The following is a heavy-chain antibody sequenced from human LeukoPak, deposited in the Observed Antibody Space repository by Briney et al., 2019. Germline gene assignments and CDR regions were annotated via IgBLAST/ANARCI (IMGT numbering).Heavy chain of an antibody. CDR3: ARVMAKSSIAASLDY. Sequence: ASANVSCKASGYTFTSYYMHWVRQAPGQGLEWMGIINPSGGSTSYAQKFQGRVTMTRDTSTSTVYMELSSLRSEDTAVYYCARVMAKSSIAASLDYWGQGTLVTVSS. CDR1: GYTFTSYY. D-gene: IGHD6-6*01. V-gene: IGHV1-46*01. CDR2: INPSGGST. J-gene: IGHJ4*02.